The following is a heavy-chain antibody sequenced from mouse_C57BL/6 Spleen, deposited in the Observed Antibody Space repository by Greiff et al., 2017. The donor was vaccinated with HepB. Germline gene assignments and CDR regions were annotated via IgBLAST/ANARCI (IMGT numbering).Heavy chain of an antibody. J-gene: IGHJ4*01. CDR1: GYAFSSYW. V-gene: IGHV1-80*01. CDR2: IYPGDGDT. D-gene: IGHD1-1*01. Sequence: VQLQQSGAELVKPGASVKISCKASGYAFSSYWMNWVKQRPGKGLEWIGQIYPGDGDTNYNGKFKGKATLTADKSSSTAYMQLSSLTSEDSAVYFCARRATTVVANYAMDYWGQGTSVTVSS. CDR3: ARRATTVVANYAMDY.